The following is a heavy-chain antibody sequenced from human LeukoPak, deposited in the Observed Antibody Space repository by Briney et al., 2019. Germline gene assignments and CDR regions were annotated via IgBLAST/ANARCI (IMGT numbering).Heavy chain of an antibody. Sequence: SGGSLRLSCAASGFTFSSYAMSWVRQAPGKGLEWVSAISGSGGSTYYADSVKGRFTISRDNSKNTLYLQMNSLRAEDTAVYYCAKLREYSSGYDAFDIWGQGTMVTVSS. CDR1: GFTFSSYA. J-gene: IGHJ3*02. V-gene: IGHV3-23*01. CDR3: AKLREYSSGYDAFDI. D-gene: IGHD6-19*01. CDR2: ISGSGGST.